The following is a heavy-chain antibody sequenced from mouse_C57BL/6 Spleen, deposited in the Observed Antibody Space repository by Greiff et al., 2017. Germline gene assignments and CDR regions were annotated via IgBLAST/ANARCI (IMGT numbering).Heavy chain of an antibody. CDR3: ARLGRGGY. J-gene: IGHJ2*01. CDR1: GYAFSSYW. D-gene: IGHD4-1*01. V-gene: IGHV1-80*01. CDR2: IYPGDGDT. Sequence: QVHVKQSGAELVKPGASVKISCKASGYAFSSYWMNWVKQRSGKGLEWIGQIYPGDGDTNYNGKFKGKATLTADKSSSTAYMQLSSLTSEDSAVYFCARLGRGGYWGQGTTLTVSS.